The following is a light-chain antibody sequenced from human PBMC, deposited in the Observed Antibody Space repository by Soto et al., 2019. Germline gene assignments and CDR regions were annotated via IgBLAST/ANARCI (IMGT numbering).Light chain of an antibody. J-gene: IGKJ1*01. Sequence: DIQMTQSPSSLSASVGDRVTITCRASQSISRWLAWYQEKPGKAPKVLIYDASNLESGVPSRFSGSVSGTEFTLTVSRVQPDDFATYHCQQYNSYWTSGQGTKVEI. CDR3: QQYNSYWT. V-gene: IGKV1-5*01. CDR2: DAS. CDR1: QSISRW.